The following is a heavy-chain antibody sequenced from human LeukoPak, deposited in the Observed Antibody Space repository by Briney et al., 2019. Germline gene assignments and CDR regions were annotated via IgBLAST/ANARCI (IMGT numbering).Heavy chain of an antibody. CDR2: IIPIFGTA. CDR1: GGTFSSYA. J-gene: IGHJ3*02. V-gene: IGHV1-69*05. D-gene: IGHD3-22*01. CDR3: ARAYYYDSSGYYGAFDI. Sequence: GASVKVSCKASGGTFSSYALSWVRQAPGQGLEWMGRIIPIFGTANYAQKFQGRVTITTDESTSTAYMELSSLRSEDTAVYYCARAYYYDSSGYYGAFDIWGQGTTVTVS.